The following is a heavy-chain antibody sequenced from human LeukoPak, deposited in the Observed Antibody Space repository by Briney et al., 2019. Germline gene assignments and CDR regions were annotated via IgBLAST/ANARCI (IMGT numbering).Heavy chain of an antibody. J-gene: IGHJ4*02. V-gene: IGHV4-59*11. CDR1: GGSISGHY. D-gene: IGHD2-21*02. Sequence: SETLSLTCTVSGGSISGHYWSWIRQSPGKGLEWVAYIYYTGATNHNPSLKTRVTISVDTSKNQLSLRLSSVTATDTAVYYCARLQGDSTAVYDYWGQGTLVSVSS. CDR2: IYYTGAT. CDR3: ARLQGDSTAVYDY.